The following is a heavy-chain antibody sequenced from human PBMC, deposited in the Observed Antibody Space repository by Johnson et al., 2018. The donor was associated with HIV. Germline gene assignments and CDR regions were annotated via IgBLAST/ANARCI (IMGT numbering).Heavy chain of an antibody. V-gene: IGHV3-30*02. CDR2: IRFDGSNK. D-gene: IGHD4-17*01. Sequence: QVQLVESGGGLVQPGGSLRLSCAASGFPFSNYGMHWVRQAPGKGLEWVAFIRFDGSNKYYVDSVKGRFTISRDSSKNTLYLQMNSLRAEDTALYYCARDRGTVTTAQMAFDIWGQGTMVTVSS. CDR1: GFPFSNYG. J-gene: IGHJ3*02. CDR3: ARDRGTVTTAQMAFDI.